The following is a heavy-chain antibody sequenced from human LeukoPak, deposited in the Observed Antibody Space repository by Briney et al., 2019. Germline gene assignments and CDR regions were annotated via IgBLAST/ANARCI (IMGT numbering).Heavy chain of an antibody. Sequence: SVKVSCKASGGTFSSYAISWVRQAPGQGLEWMGGIIPIFGTANYAQKFQGRVTITADKSTSTAYMELSSLRSEDTAVYYCATERLDSGSYYTAFDIWGQGTMVTVSS. V-gene: IGHV1-69*06. J-gene: IGHJ3*02. CDR3: ATERLDSGSYYTAFDI. CDR2: IIPIFGTA. CDR1: GGTFSSYA. D-gene: IGHD1-26*01.